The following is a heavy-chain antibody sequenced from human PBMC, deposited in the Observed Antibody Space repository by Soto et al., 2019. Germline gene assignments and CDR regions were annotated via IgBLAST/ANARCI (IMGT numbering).Heavy chain of an antibody. CDR2: IIHSGRT. V-gene: IGHV4-34*12. D-gene: IGHD3-16*01. CDR1: GGSFSGQY. Sequence: QGQLQQWGAGLLKPSETLSLICAVYGGSFSGQYWSWIRQPPGKGLEWIGEIIHSGRTNYNPSLKSRVTISLDTSRNQFSLKLSSVTAADTAVYYCARRGGGTYPYYFDYWGRGTLVTVSS. J-gene: IGHJ4*02. CDR3: ARRGGGTYPYYFDY.